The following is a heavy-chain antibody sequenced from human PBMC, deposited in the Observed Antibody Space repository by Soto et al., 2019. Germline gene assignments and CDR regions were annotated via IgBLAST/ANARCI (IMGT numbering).Heavy chain of an antibody. CDR1: GYSFTNFG. CDR2: ISPHNGKT. J-gene: IGHJ5*02. D-gene: IGHD2-15*01. Sequence: ASVNVSCKTSGYSFTNFGVTWVRQAPGQGLEWMGWISPHNGKTNYAERLQGRLTLTTDSSTSTAYMELRSLTSDDTAVYYCARDVWCDGRSCYSYEPVGNWFDPWGQGTPVTVSS. CDR3: ARDVWCDGRSCYSYEPVGNWFDP. V-gene: IGHV1-18*01.